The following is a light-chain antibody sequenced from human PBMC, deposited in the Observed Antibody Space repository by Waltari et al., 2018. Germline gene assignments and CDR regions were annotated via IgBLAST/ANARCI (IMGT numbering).Light chain of an antibody. CDR2: STN. CDR3: VMYVGSGIWV. Sequence: QTVVTQEPSFSVSPGGTVTLTCGLTSGSVSSGHYPGWYQQTPGQAPRTLIYSTNTRSSGVPDRFSGSIGGNKAALTITGAQADDESDYYCVMYVGSGIWVFGGGTKLTVL. V-gene: IGLV8-61*01. CDR1: SGSVSSGHY. J-gene: IGLJ3*02.